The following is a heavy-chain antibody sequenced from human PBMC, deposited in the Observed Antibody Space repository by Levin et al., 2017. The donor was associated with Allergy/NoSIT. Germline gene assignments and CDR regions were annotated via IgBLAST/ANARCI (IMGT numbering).Heavy chain of an antibody. D-gene: IGHD6-19*01. J-gene: IGHJ4*02. V-gene: IGHV1-18*01. Sequence: ASVKVSCKASGYTFTSYGISWVRQAPGQGLEWMGWISAYNGNTNYAQKLQGRVTMTTDTSTSTAYMELRSLRSDDTAVYYCAGDPIAVAGEGGVFDYWGQGTLVTVSS. CDR2: ISAYNGNT. CDR3: AGDPIAVAGEGGVFDY. CDR1: GYTFTSYG.